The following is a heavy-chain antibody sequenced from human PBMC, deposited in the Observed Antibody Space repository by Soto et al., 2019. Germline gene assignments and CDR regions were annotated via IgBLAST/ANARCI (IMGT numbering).Heavy chain of an antibody. CDR1: GYTFTSHG. D-gene: IGHD3-10*01. J-gene: IGHJ6*03. V-gene: IGHV1-18*01. CDR2: ISAYNGDT. Sequence: QVQLVQSGAEVKKPGASVKVSCKASGYTFTSHGISWVRQAPGQGLEWMGWISAYNGDTNYAQKLQGRVTVTTDTSTRTAYMELRSLRSEDTAVYYCARMVRGSNIDYYHYMDVWGKRTTVTVSS. CDR3: ARMVRGSNIDYYHYMDV.